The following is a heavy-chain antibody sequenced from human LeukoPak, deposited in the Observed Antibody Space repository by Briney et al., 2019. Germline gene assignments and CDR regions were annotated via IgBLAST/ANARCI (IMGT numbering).Heavy chain of an antibody. D-gene: IGHD6-19*01. V-gene: IGHV4-38-2*02. CDR2: IYHSGST. CDR3: ARDSSGWSHHFDY. Sequence: SETLSLTCTVSGYSISSGYYWGWIRQPPGKGLEWIGSIYHSGSTYYNPSLKSRVTISVDTSKNQFSLKLSSVTAADTAVYYCARDSSGWSHHFDYWGQGTLVTVSS. CDR1: GYSISSGYY. J-gene: IGHJ4*02.